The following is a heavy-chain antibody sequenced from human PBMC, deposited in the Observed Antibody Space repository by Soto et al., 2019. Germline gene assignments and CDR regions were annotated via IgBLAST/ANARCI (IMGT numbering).Heavy chain of an antibody. V-gene: IGHV4-59*01. D-gene: IGHD2-21*01. CDR3: ARYSYSGMTFDP. CDR2: IYYSGST. J-gene: IGHJ5*02. CDR1: GGSISSYY. Sequence: SETLSLTCTVSGGSISSYYWSWIRQPPGKGLEWIGYIYYSGSTNYNPSLKSRVTISVDTSKNQFSLKLSSVTAADTAVYYCARYSYSGMTFDPWGQGTLVTVSS.